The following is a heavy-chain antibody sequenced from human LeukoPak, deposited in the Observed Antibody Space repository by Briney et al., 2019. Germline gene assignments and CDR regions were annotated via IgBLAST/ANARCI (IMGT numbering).Heavy chain of an antibody. J-gene: IGHJ3*02. Sequence: GESLKISCKGSGYSFTSYWIGWVRQMPGKGLEWIGIIYPGDSDTRYSPSFQGQVTISADKSISTAYLQWSSLKASDTAMYYCARHATRYNWNDGDGFDIWGQGTMVTVSS. CDR3: ARHATRYNWNDGDGFDI. D-gene: IGHD1-20*01. CDR2: IYPGDSDT. CDR1: GYSFTSYW. V-gene: IGHV5-51*01.